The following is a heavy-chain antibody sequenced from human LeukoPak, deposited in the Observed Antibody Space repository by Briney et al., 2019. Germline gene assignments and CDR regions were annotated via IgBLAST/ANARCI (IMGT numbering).Heavy chain of an antibody. CDR1: GYTVTGHY. CDR3: AKDAFSGFSSSYNMDS. CDR2: INPNSGVT. D-gene: IGHD5-18*01. J-gene: IGHJ4*02. Sequence: ASVKVSCKASGYTVTGHYLHWVRQAPGQGLEWMGWINPNSGVTNYAQKLQGRVTMTRDTSINTAYLDLHSLTSDDTAMYFCAKDAFSGFSSSYNMDSWGQGTLVTVSS. V-gene: IGHV1-2*02.